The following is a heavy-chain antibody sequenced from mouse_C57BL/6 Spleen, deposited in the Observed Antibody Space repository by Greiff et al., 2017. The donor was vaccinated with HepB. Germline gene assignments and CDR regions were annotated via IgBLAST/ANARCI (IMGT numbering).Heavy chain of an antibody. CDR1: GFTFSNYW. CDR3: TTAQATSYAMDY. Sequence: EVHLVESGGGLVQPGGSMKLSCVASGFTFSNYWMNWVRQSPEKGLEWVAQIRLKSDNYATHYAESVKGRFTISRDDSKSSVYLQMNNLRAEDTGIYYCTTAQATSYAMDYRGQGTSVTVSS. D-gene: IGHD3-2*02. J-gene: IGHJ4*01. CDR2: IRLKSDNYAT. V-gene: IGHV6-3*01.